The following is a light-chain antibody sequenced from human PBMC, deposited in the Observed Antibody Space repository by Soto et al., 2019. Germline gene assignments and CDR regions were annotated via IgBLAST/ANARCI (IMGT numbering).Light chain of an antibody. V-gene: IGLV2-23*01. CDR2: EAS. CDR1: SSDVGSFNL. J-gene: IGLJ1*01. Sequence: QSVLTQPASVSGSPGQSITISCTGASSDVGSFNLVSWYQQHPGQVPKLIIFEASKRPSGVSNRFSGSQSGDTASLTISGLRAEDETDYYCCSYAGSGTYVFGTGTKVTVL. CDR3: CSYAGSGTYV.